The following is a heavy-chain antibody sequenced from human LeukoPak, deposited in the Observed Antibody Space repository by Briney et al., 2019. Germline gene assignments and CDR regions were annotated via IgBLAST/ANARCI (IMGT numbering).Heavy chain of an antibody. Sequence: ASVKVSCKASGGTFSSYAISWVRQTPGQGLEWMGGIIPIFGTANYAQKFQGRVTITADESTSTAYLELSSLRSEDTAVYYCARGPVTIFGVVIIPDAFDIWGQGTMVTVSS. V-gene: IGHV1-69*13. CDR3: ARGPVTIFGVVIIPDAFDI. J-gene: IGHJ3*02. CDR1: GGTFSSYA. D-gene: IGHD3-3*01. CDR2: IIPIFGTA.